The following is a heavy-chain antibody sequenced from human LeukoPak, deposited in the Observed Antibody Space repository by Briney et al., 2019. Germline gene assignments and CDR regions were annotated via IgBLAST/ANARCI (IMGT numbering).Heavy chain of an antibody. J-gene: IGHJ4*02. CDR3: ARQSYYGSGSYYFDY. D-gene: IGHD3-10*01. Sequence: SETLSLTCTVSGDSISSYYWSWIRQPPGKGLEWIGYIYYTGSTNYNPSLKSRVTISVDTSKNQFSLKLSSVTAADTAVYYCARQSYYGSGSYYFDYWGQGTLVTVSS. CDR1: GDSISSYY. CDR2: IYYTGST. V-gene: IGHV4-59*08.